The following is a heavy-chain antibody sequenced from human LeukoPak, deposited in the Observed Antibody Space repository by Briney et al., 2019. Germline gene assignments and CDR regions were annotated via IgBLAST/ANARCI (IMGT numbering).Heavy chain of an antibody. D-gene: IGHD3-3*01. CDR3: AREGSTYYDFWSGYHSDNWFDP. J-gene: IGHJ5*02. Sequence: SETLSLTCTVSGGSISSYYWSWIRQPAGKGLEWIGRIYTSGSTNYNPSLKSRVTMSVDTSKNQFSLKLSSVTAADTAVYYCAREGSTYYDFWSGYHSDNWFDPWGQGTLVTVSS. CDR2: IYTSGST. V-gene: IGHV4-4*07. CDR1: GGSISSYY.